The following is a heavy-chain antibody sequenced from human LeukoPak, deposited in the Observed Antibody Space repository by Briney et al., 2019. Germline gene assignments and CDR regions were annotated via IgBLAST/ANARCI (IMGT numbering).Heavy chain of an antibody. D-gene: IGHD6-6*01. CDR2: INHSGST. Sequence: PSETLSLTCAVYGGSFSGYYWSWIRQPPGKGLEWIGEINHSGSTNYNPSLKSRVTISLDTSKNQFSLKLSSVTAADTAMYYCARGSTARQFYYYGLDVWGQGTTVTVSS. CDR3: ARGSTARQFYYYGLDV. V-gene: IGHV4-34*01. CDR1: GGSFSGYY. J-gene: IGHJ6*02.